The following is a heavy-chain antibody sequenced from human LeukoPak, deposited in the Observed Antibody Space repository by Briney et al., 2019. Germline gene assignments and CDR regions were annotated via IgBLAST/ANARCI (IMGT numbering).Heavy chain of an antibody. CDR2: IIPIFGTA. V-gene: IGHV1-69*05. Sequence: EASVKVSCKASGGTFSSYAISWVRQAPGQGLEWMGGIIPIFGTANYAQKFQGRVTITTDESTSTAYMELSSLRSEDTAVYYCARDPGELLLNYYYYYMDVWGKGTTVTVSS. CDR1: GGTFSSYA. CDR3: ARDPGELLLNYYYYYMDV. D-gene: IGHD1-26*01. J-gene: IGHJ6*03.